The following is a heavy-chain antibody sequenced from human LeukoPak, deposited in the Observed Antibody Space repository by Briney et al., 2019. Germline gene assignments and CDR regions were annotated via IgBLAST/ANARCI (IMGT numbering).Heavy chain of an antibody. Sequence: GGSLRLSCAASGFAFSSYGMHWVRQAPGKGLEWVAYIHYDSSTEDYADSVKGRFTISRHNSKNTLYLQMNSLRAEDTAVYYCASRSIAAADYWGQGTLVTVSS. V-gene: IGHV3-30*02. CDR2: IHYDSSTE. CDR1: GFAFSSYG. D-gene: IGHD6-13*01. CDR3: ASRSIAAADY. J-gene: IGHJ4*02.